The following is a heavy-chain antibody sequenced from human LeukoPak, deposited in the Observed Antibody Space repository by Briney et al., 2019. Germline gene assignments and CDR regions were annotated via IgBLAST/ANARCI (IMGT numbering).Heavy chain of an antibody. CDR3: AREKASITMVPGVGPGDY. J-gene: IGHJ4*02. D-gene: IGHD3-10*01. CDR2: ISAYNGNT. CDR1: GYTFTSYG. Sequence: GASVKVSCKASGYTFTSYGISWVRQAPGQGLEWMGWISAYNGNTNYAQKLQGRVTMTTDTPTSTAYMELRSLRSDDTAVYYCAREKASITMVPGVGPGDYWGQGTLVTVSS. V-gene: IGHV1-18*01.